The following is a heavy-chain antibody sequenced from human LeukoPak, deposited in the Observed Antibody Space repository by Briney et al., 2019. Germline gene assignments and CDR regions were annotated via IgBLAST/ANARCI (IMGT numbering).Heavy chain of an antibody. Sequence: SETLSLTCAIYGGSFSGYYWSWIRQPPGKGLEWIGEINHSGSTNYNPSLKSRVTISVDTSKNQFSLRLSSVTAADTAVYYCARGRGTTWGLNNWFDPWGQGTLVNVSS. CDR1: GGSFSGYY. CDR3: ARGRGTTWGLNNWFDP. CDR2: INHSGST. J-gene: IGHJ5*01. D-gene: IGHD4-17*01. V-gene: IGHV4-34*01.